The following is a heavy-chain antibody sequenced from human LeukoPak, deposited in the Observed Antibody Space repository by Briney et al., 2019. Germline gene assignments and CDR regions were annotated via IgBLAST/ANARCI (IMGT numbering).Heavy chain of an antibody. CDR2: INPNSGGT. V-gene: IGHV1-2*02. CDR3: ARVRSVVGGTIGY. D-gene: IGHD2-15*01. Sequence: ASVKVSRKSSGYSFSDFYIHWVRQAPGQGLEWMGWINPNSGGTDYAQKFQGRVNMTRDTSISTAYMALSSLRSDDTAVYYCARVRSVVGGTIGYWGQGTLVTVSS. CDR1: GYSFSDFY. J-gene: IGHJ4*02.